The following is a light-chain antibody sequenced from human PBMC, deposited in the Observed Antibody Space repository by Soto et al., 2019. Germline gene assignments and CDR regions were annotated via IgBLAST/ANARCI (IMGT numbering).Light chain of an antibody. CDR3: QQYGTSQT. CDR2: DAS. J-gene: IGKJ2*01. Sequence: EIVLTQSPGTLSLSPGERATLSCRASQSVTSNYLAWYQQKPGQAPRLLIYDASRWATGIPDRFSGNGSRTDFTLTISRLEPEDFAVYFCQQYGTSQTFGQGTRLEIK. CDR1: QSVTSNY. V-gene: IGKV3-20*01.